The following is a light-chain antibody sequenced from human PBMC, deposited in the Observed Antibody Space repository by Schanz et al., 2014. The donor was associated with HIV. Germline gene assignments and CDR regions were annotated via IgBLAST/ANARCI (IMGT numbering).Light chain of an antibody. Sequence: EIVMTQSPATLSVSPGERATLSCRASQSVSSNLAWYQQKPGQAPRLLIYGAFSRATGIPDRFSGSGSGTDFTLTISRLEPEDSAVYYCQQYVTSTRITFGGGTKVQIK. CDR3: QQYVTSTRIT. CDR2: GAF. J-gene: IGKJ4*01. V-gene: IGKV3-20*01. CDR1: QSVSSN.